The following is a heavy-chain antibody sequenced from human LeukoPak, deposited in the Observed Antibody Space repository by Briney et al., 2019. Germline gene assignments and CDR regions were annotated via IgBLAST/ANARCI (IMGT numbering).Heavy chain of an antibody. CDR1: GFTFDDYA. CDR3: ARDAAYSSSWYRYYYYYYYMDV. J-gene: IGHJ6*03. Sequence: GGSLRLSCAASGFTFDDYAMHWVRQAPGKGLEWVSGISWNSGSIGYADSVKGRFTISRDNAKNSLYLQMNSLRAEDTAVYYCARDAAYSSSWYRYYYYYYYMDVWGKGTTVTVSS. D-gene: IGHD6-13*01. CDR2: ISWNSGSI. V-gene: IGHV3-9*01.